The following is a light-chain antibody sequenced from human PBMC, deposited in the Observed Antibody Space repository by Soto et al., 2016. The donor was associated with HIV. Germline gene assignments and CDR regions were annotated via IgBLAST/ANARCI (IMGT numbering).Light chain of an antibody. CDR1: NIGSKT. CDR2: DDR. V-gene: IGLV3-21*03. Sequence: SHVLTQPPSVSVAPGKTATMTCGGNNIGSKTVHWYQQKPGQAPVLVVYDDRDRPSGIPERFSSSKSGNTATLTISRVEAGDEADYYCQVWDSSSDPVVFGGGTKLTVL. CDR3: QVWDSSSDPVV. J-gene: IGLJ2*01.